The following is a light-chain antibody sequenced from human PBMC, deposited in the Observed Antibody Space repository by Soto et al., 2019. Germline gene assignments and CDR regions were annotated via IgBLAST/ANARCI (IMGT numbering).Light chain of an antibody. Sequence: EIVLTQSPGTLSLSPGERATLSCRASQSVSSSYLAWYQQKPGQAPRLLIYGASSRATGIPDRFSGSGSGTDFTLTISRLEPEDFGVYYCQQYGRSPWTFGQGTKVDI. V-gene: IGKV3-20*01. CDR3: QQYGRSPWT. J-gene: IGKJ1*01. CDR2: GAS. CDR1: QSVSSSY.